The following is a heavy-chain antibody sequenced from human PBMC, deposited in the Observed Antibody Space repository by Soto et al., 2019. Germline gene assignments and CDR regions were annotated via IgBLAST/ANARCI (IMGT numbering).Heavy chain of an antibody. CDR1: GAPISGGDYH. CDR3: ARGSAAKRYFDL. D-gene: IGHD5-18*01. Sequence: QVQLQESGPGLVKPSQTLSLMCTVSGAPISGGDYHWSWIRQPPGKGLEWIGYIFPSGATHYNSSLGSRITMSAETSKSHFSLKLTSVTAADTAGYFCARGSAAKRYFDLWGRGTLVTVSS. V-gene: IGHV4-30-4*01. J-gene: IGHJ2*01. CDR2: IFPSGAT.